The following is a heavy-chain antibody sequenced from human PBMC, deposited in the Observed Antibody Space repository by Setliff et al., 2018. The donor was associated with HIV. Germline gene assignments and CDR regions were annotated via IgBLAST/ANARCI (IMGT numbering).Heavy chain of an antibody. V-gene: IGHV3-23*01. J-gene: IGHJ4*02. CDR3: AKTVALLRAARLDLDY. CDR1: GFTFRNYA. D-gene: IGHD6-6*01. CDR2: ISPSSGGT. Sequence: GVLRLSCAASGFTFRNYAMTWVRQAPGKGLEWVSTISPSSGGTNYADSVKGRFTISRDNSKNILYLQMNSLRVEDSAVYYCAKTVALLRAARLDLDYWGQGTLVTVSS.